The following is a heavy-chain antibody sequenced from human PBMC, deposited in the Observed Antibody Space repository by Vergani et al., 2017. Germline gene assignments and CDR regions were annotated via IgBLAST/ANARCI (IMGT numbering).Heavy chain of an antibody. CDR3: ARDLYSSSWYNHYFDY. CDR2: IKQDGSEK. D-gene: IGHD6-13*01. Sequence: EVQLVESGGGLVQPGGSLRLSCAASGFTFSSFWMSWVRQAPGKGLEWVANIKQDGSEKYYVDSVKGRFTISRDNAKNSLYLQMNSLRAEDTAVYYCARDLYSSSWYNHYFDYWGQGTLVTVSS. J-gene: IGHJ4*02. V-gene: IGHV3-7*01. CDR1: GFTFSSFW.